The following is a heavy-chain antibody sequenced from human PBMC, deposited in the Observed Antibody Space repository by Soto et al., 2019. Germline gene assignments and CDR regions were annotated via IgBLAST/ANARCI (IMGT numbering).Heavy chain of an antibody. CDR1: GDSISSGDYY. CDR3: AREGYGGNSAYYFDY. V-gene: IGHV4-30-4*08. J-gene: IGHJ4*02. CDR2: IYYSGST. D-gene: IGHD4-17*01. Sequence: PSETLSLTCTVSGDSISSGDYYWSWIRQPPGKGLEWSGYIYYSGSTYYNPSLESRVTISVDTSKSQFSLKLNSVTAADTAVYYCAREGYGGNSAYYFDYWGQGTLVTVSS.